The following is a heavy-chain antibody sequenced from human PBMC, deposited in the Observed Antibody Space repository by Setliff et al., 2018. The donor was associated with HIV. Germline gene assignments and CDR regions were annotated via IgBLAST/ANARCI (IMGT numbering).Heavy chain of an antibody. J-gene: IGHJ5*02. CDR3: ARSSYYYGSGLDS. CDR2: VSSSGST. V-gene: IGHV4-59*01. Sequence: SETLSLTCSVSGTSMSSYYWTWIRQSPGRGLEWIGHVSSSGSTNYNTSLESRLIISIDTSKSQISLTLTSLTTADTAVYYCARSSYYYGSGLDSWGQGTLVTVSS. D-gene: IGHD3-10*01. CDR1: GTSMSSYY.